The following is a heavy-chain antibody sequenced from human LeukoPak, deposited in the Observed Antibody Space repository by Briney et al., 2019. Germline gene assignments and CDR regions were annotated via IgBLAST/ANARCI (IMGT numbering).Heavy chain of an antibody. Sequence: GGSLRLSCAASGFTFSIYAMTWVRQAPGKGLEWVSAISGSGGSTYYADSVKGRFTISRDNSKNTLYLQMTSLRAEDTAVYYCAKGLYYYDSSGHPTYWGQGTLVTVSS. CDR2: ISGSGGST. V-gene: IGHV3-23*01. CDR3: AKGLYYYDSSGHPTY. D-gene: IGHD3-22*01. J-gene: IGHJ4*02. CDR1: GFTFSIYA.